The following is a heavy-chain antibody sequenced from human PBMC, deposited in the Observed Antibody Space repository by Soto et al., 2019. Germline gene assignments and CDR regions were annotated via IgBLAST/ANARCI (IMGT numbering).Heavy chain of an antibody. V-gene: IGHV3-30*18. CDR2: ISYDGSNK. Sequence: GGSLRLSFAASGFTFSIYGMHWVLQAPGKGLAWVAVISYDGSNKYYEDYVKARFKISRDNSKNTMYLQMQRLRAEDTPVYYCPKDKWYYHSSGAIDYWGQGTLVTVSS. J-gene: IGHJ4*02. CDR1: GFTFSIYG. CDR3: PKDKWYYHSSGAIDY. D-gene: IGHD3-22*01.